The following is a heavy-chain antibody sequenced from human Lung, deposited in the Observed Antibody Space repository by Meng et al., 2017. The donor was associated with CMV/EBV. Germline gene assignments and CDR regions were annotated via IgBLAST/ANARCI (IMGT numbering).Heavy chain of an antibody. CDR3: ARATENFVVEPPAILFDY. J-gene: IGHJ4*02. D-gene: IGHD2-2*02. Sequence: TFAGYYRHWVRQAHGQGLEWMGWINTNRGATNFAQKFQGRVTMTRDTSISTAYMELRRLTSDDTAVYYCARATENFVVEPPAILFDYWGQGTLVTVSS. CDR2: INTNRGAT. CDR1: TFAGYY. V-gene: IGHV1-2*02.